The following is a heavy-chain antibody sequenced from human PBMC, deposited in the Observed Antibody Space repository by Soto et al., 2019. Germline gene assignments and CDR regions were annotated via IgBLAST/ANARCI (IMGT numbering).Heavy chain of an antibody. CDR3: ARIWGPYSGYDMTAY. Sequence: TSETLSLTCAVSGYSISSGYYWGWIRQPPGKGLEWIGSMYHSGSTYYNPSLKSRVTISVDTSKNQFSLKLSSVTAADTAVYYCARIWGPYSGYDMTAYWGQGTLVTVSS. CDR2: MYHSGST. CDR1: GYSISSGYY. D-gene: IGHD5-12*01. V-gene: IGHV4-38-2*01. J-gene: IGHJ4*02.